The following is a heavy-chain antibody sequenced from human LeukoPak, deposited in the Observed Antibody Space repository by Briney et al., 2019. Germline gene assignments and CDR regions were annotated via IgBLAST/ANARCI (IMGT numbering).Heavy chain of an antibody. CDR3: TRDYGTSSSAYYFDH. J-gene: IGHJ4*02. CDR2: IRSKTYGGTT. Sequence: GGSLRLSCTASGFTFGDYAMNWDRQAPGKGLEWVGFIRSKTYGGTTEYAASVKGRFTISRDDSKSIAYLQMNSLKTEDTAVYYCTRDYGTSSSAYYFDHWGQRILVTVSS. V-gene: IGHV3-49*04. D-gene: IGHD6-6*01. CDR1: GFTFGDYA.